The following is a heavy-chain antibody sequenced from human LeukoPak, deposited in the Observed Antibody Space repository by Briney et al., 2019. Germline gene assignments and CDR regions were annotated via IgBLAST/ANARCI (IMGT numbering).Heavy chain of an antibody. V-gene: IGHV1-18*01. CDR1: GYIFGSYG. Sequence: ASVKVSCKASGYIFGSYGISWVRQAPGQGLEWMGWISAYNGNTNYAQKLQGRVTMTTDTSTSTAYMELRSLRSDDTAVYYCASGYAAAGTNYYYYMDVWGKGTTVTVSS. CDR2: ISAYNGNT. J-gene: IGHJ6*03. D-gene: IGHD6-13*01. CDR3: ASGYAAAGTNYYYYMDV.